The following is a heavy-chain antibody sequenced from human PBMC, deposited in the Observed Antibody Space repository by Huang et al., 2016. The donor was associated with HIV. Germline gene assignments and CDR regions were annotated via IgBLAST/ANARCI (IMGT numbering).Heavy chain of an antibody. CDR2: INHSGST. V-gene: IGHV4-34*01. CDR3: ARRGVGHDKSGYLMHYFYYYMDV. J-gene: IGHJ6*03. Sequence: QVHLQQWGAGLLKPSQTLSLTCAVYGGSFSNYYWSWIRQSPGKGLEWIGEINHSGSTNFHPALKSRVTISVDPSKNQFSRKISSMTAADTAVYYCARRGVGHDKSGYLMHYFYYYMDVWGKGTTVTVSS. D-gene: IGHD3-22*01. CDR1: GGSFSNYY.